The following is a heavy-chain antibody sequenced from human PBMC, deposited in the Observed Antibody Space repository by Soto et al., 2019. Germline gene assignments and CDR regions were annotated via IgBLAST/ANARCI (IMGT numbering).Heavy chain of an antibody. CDR2: IIPFLNIA. CDR1: GGNFTNNI. D-gene: IGHD4-17*01. CDR3: ATPDDFGDYSPFDY. J-gene: IGHJ4*02. Sequence: QVQLVQSGAEVKKPGSSVKVSCKASGGNFTNNIISWVRQAPGQGLECMGRIIPFLNIANYAQKFQGRVTITGDKSTSTAYKELSSLRSEDTAVYYCATPDDFGDYSPFDYWGQGTLVTVSS. V-gene: IGHV1-69*02.